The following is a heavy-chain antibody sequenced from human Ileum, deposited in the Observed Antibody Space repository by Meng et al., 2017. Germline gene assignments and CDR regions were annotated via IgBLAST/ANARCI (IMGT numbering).Heavy chain of an antibody. CDR1: GFISSSYW. V-gene: IGHV3-7*01. CDR3: ARDGMRGGDFDY. CDR2: IKEDGSEK. Sequence: GESLKISCATSGFISSSYWMAWVRQVPGKGLEWVANIKEDGSEKFYVDSVKGRFTISRDNAKNSLYLQMNSLRVEDTAVYYCARDGMRGGDFDYWGQGTLVTVSS. J-gene: IGHJ4*02. D-gene: IGHD3-16*01.